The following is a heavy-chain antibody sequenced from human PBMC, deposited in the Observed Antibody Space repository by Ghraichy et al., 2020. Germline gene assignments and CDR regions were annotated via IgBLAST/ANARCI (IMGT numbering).Heavy chain of an antibody. CDR2: ISGSGGST. CDR1: GFTFSSYA. J-gene: IGHJ6*02. Sequence: GESLNISCAASGFTFSSYAMSWVRQAPGKGLEWVSAISGSGGSTYYADSVKGRFTISRDNSKNTLYLQMNSLRAEDTAVYYCANQLLHYYYYGMDVWGQGTTVTVSS. D-gene: IGHD2-2*01. V-gene: IGHV3-23*01. CDR3: ANQLLHYYYYGMDV.